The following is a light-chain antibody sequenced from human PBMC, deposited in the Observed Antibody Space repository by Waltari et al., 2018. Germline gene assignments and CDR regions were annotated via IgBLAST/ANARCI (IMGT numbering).Light chain of an antibody. Sequence: QSALTQPASVSGSPGQSITISCTGTSSDVGSYNSVSWYQDHPGQGPKVMIYDVSNRALGVSARFSGSKSGNTASLTISGLQAEDEADYYCSSQSSNNVVLFGGGTKLTVL. V-gene: IGLV2-14*03. CDR1: SSDVGSYNS. CDR2: DVS. CDR3: SSQSSNNVVL. J-gene: IGLJ2*01.